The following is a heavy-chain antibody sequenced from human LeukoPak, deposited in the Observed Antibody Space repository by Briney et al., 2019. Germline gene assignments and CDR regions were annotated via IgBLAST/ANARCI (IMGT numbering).Heavy chain of an antibody. CDR1: GFTFSSYG. Sequence: PGGSLRLSCAASGFTFSSYGMTWVRQAPGKGLEWVSYISSSSSTIYYADSVKGRFTISRDNAKNSLYLQMNSLRAEDTAVYYCARGRKGYCSSTSCFDYWGQGTLVTVSS. J-gene: IGHJ4*02. CDR2: ISSSSSTI. CDR3: ARGRKGYCSSTSCFDY. D-gene: IGHD2-2*01. V-gene: IGHV3-48*01.